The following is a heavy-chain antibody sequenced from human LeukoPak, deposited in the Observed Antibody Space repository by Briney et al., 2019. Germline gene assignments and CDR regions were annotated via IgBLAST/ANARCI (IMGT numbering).Heavy chain of an antibody. CDR2: ISGSGTST. CDR3: AEGNYDILTGYLYYFDY. D-gene: IGHD3-9*01. V-gene: IGHV3-23*01. J-gene: IGHJ4*02. CDR1: GFTFSSYG. Sequence: PGGSLGLSCAASGFTFSSYGMSWVRQAPGKGLEWVSAISGSGTSTYYADSVKGRFTISRDNSKNTLYLQMNSLRAEDTAVYYCAEGNYDILTGYLYYFDYWGQGTLVTVSS.